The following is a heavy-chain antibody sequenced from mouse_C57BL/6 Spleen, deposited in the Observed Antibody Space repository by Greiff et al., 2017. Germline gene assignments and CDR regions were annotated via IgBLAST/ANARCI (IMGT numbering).Heavy chain of an antibody. V-gene: IGHV1-64*01. D-gene: IGHD4-1*01. J-gene: IGHJ3*01. Sequence: QVHLQQPGAELVKPGASVKLSCKASGYTFTSYWMHWVKQRPGQGLEWIGMIHPNSGSTNYNEKFKSKATLTVDKSSSAAYMQLSSLTSEDSADYCGAREELGLFAYWGQGTLVTVSA. CDR2: IHPNSGST. CDR3: AREELGLFAY. CDR1: GYTFTSYW.